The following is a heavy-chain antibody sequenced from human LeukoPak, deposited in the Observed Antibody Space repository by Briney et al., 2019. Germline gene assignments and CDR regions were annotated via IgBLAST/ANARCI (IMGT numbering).Heavy chain of an antibody. CDR2: IGGSGTSA. V-gene: IGHV3-23*01. J-gene: IGHJ4*02. CDR3: AKDDSAYSYASFDY. CDR1: EFTFSSYA. Sequence: GGSLRLSCTAFEFTFSSYAMSWVRQAPGKGLEWVSAIGGSGTSAYYADSLKGRFTISRDNSKNTLYLQVNSLRAEDTAVYYGAKDDSAYSYASFDYWGQGTLVTVSS. D-gene: IGHD5-18*01.